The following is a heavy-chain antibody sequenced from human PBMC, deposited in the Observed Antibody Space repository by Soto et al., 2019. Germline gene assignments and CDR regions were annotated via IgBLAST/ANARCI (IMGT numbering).Heavy chain of an antibody. V-gene: IGHV4-4*02. CDR1: GASIRGSKW. CDR2: IYHSGTT. CDR3: ARDKANVGGYNQFDP. J-gene: IGHJ5*02. D-gene: IGHD3-16*01. Sequence: SETLSLTCAVSGASIRGSKWWSWVRQPPGKGLEWIGDIYHSGTTNYNPSLKSRVTMSVDKSKNQFSLNLTSVTAADTAVYYCARDKANVGGYNQFDPWGPGTLVTVSS.